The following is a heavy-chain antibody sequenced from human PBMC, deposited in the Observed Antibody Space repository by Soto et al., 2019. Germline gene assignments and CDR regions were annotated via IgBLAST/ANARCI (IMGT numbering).Heavy chain of an antibody. J-gene: IGHJ4*02. Sequence: QVQLVESGGGVVQPGRSLRLSCAASGFTFSSYGMHWVRQAPGKGLECVAVIWYDGSNKYYADSVKGRFTISRDNSKNTLYLQMNSLRAEDTAVYYCARDQAIGAVAGDYWGQGTLVTVSS. CDR3: ARDQAIGAVAGDY. V-gene: IGHV3-33*01. D-gene: IGHD6-19*01. CDR2: IWYDGSNK. CDR1: GFTFSSYG.